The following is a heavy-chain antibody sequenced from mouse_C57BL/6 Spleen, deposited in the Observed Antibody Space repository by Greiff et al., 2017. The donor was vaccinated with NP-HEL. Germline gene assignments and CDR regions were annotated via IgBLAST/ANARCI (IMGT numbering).Heavy chain of an antibody. CDR2: ISYDGSN. J-gene: IGHJ3*01. V-gene: IGHV3-6*01. Sequence: EVQLQQSGPGLVKPSQSLSLTCSVTGYSITSGYYWNWIRQFPGNKLEWMGYISYDGSNNYNPSLKNRISITRDTSKNQFFLKLNSVTTEDTATYYCASLIYYDYPWFAYWGQGTLVTVSA. CDR1: GYSITSGYY. CDR3: ASLIYYDYPWFAY. D-gene: IGHD2-4*01.